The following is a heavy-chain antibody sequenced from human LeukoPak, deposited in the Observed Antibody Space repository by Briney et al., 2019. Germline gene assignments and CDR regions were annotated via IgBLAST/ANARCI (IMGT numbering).Heavy chain of an antibody. V-gene: IGHV4-59*08. CDR3: ARVGQYYHGSGSYRTLYFDY. D-gene: IGHD3-10*01. CDR1: GGSISSYY. J-gene: IGHJ4*02. CDR2: IYYSGST. Sequence: SETLSLTCTVSGGSISSYYWSWIRQPPGKGLEWIGYIYYSGSTNYNPSLKSRVTISVDTSKNQFSLKLSSVTAADTAVYYCARVGQYYHGSGSYRTLYFDYWGQGTLVTVSS.